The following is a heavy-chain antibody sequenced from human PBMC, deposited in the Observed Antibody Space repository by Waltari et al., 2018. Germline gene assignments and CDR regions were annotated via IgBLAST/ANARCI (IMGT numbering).Heavy chain of an antibody. J-gene: IGHJ5*02. CDR1: AGSISSTTDS. CDR3: ARSVAARRINWFDP. CDR2: IHHTGSI. V-gene: IGHV4-39*02. D-gene: IGHD6-6*01. Sequence: QLQLQESGPGLLRPSETMSLTCTAAAGSISSTTDSWGWIRQPPGKGLEWIGSIHHTGSIYYNTSLKTRVTISADTSRQHLSLKLRSVTAADTALYYCARSVAARRINWFDPWGQGTLVTVSS.